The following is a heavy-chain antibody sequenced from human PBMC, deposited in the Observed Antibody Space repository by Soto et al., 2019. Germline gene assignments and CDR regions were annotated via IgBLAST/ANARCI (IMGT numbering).Heavy chain of an antibody. CDR3: AIDCFEAAAVGNWFDP. Sequence: GASVKVSCKASGGTFSSYAISWVRQAPGQGLEWMGGITPIFGTANYAQKFQGRVTITADESTSTAYMELSSPRSEDTAVYYCAIDCFEAAAVGNWFDPWGQGTLVTVSS. J-gene: IGHJ5*02. V-gene: IGHV1-69*13. CDR2: ITPIFGTA. D-gene: IGHD6-13*01. CDR1: GGTFSSYA.